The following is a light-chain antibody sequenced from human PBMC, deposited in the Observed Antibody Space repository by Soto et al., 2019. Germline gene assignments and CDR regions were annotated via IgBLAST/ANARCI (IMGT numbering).Light chain of an antibody. CDR3: QSNDSSLRGV. CDR2: GNS. V-gene: IGLV1-40*01. J-gene: IGLJ3*02. CDR1: SSNIGAGYD. Sequence: QSVLTQPPSVSGAPGQRVTISCTGSSSNIGAGYDVHWYQQFPGTAPKPLIYGNSNRPSGVPDRFSGSKSGTSASLAITGLQAEDEADYYCQSNDSSLRGVFGGGTKLTVL.